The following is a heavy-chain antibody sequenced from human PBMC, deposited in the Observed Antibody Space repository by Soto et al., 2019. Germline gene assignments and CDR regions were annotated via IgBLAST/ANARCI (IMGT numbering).Heavy chain of an antibody. V-gene: IGHV1-8*01. D-gene: IGHD4-17*01. J-gene: IGHJ4*02. Sequence: GASVKVSCKASGYTFTSYDINWVRQATGQGLEWMGWMNPNSGNTGCAQKFQGRVTMTRNTSISTAYMELSSLGSEDTAVYYCARVATVTTQNLGDWGQGTLVTVSS. CDR1: GYTFTSYD. CDR3: ARVATVTTQNLGD. CDR2: MNPNSGNT.